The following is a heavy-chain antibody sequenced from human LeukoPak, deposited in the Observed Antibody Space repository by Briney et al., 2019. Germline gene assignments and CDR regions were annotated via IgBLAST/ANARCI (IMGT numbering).Heavy chain of an antibody. CDR1: GGTFSSYA. Sequence: ASVKVSCKASGGTFSSYAISWVRQAPGQGLEWMGWIIPIFGTANYAQKFQGRVTITTDESTSTAYMELSSLRSEDTAVYYCARAFGEFYYFDYWGQGTLVTVSS. CDR3: ARAFGEFYYFDY. CDR2: IIPIFGTA. D-gene: IGHD3-10*01. J-gene: IGHJ4*02. V-gene: IGHV1-69*05.